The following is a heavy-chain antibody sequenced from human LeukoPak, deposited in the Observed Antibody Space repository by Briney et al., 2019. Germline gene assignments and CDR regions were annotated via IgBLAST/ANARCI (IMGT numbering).Heavy chain of an antibody. V-gene: IGHV4-39*07. J-gene: IGHJ4*02. CDR1: GGSISSRNYY. CDR2: IYYSGGT. Sequence: SETLSLTCSVSGGSISSRNYYWGWIRQPPGKKLEWIGSIYYSGGTYYNPSLKSRVTISVDKSKNQFSLKLSSVTAADTAVYYCARDRYSSSWYGYYFDYWGQGTLVTVSS. D-gene: IGHD6-13*01. CDR3: ARDRYSSSWYGYYFDY.